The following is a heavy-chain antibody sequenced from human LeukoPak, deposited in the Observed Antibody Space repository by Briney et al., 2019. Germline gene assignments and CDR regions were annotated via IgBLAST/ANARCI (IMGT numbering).Heavy chain of an antibody. CDR2: IFYSGST. V-gene: IGHV4-39*01. CDR1: GGPISSSSFY. Sequence: SETLSLTCTVSGGPISSSSFYWDWIRQPPGKGLEWIGTIFYSGSTYYNPSLKSRITISVDTSKNQFSLKLSSVTAADTAVYYCARPRKVGATVANWFDPWGQGTLVTVSS. J-gene: IGHJ5*02. CDR3: ARPRKVGATVANWFDP. D-gene: IGHD1-26*01.